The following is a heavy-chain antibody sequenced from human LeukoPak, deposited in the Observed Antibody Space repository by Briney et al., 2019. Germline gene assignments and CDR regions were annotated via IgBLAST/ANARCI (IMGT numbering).Heavy chain of an antibody. D-gene: IGHD6-19*01. Sequence: PGGSLRLSCAASGFTFSSYAMSWVRQAPGKGLEWVSAISGSGGSTYYADSVKGRFTISRDNSKNTLYLQMNSLRAEDTAVYYCAKGPLISVAGTGGYWGQGTLVTVSS. V-gene: IGHV3-23*01. CDR3: AKGPLISVAGTGGY. J-gene: IGHJ4*02. CDR1: GFTFSSYA. CDR2: ISGSGGST.